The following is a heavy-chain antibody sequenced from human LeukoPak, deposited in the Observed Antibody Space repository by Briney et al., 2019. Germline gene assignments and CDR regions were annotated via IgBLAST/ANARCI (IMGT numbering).Heavy chain of an antibody. CDR1: GGSISSGGYY. CDR2: IYYSGST. CDR3: ARGPGRLGELSPNQKIDY. D-gene: IGHD3-16*02. Sequence: PSETLSLTCTVSGGSISSGGYYWSWIRQHPGKGLEWIGYIYYSGSTYYNPSLKSRVTISVDTSKNQFSLKLSSVTAADTAVYYCARGPGRLGELSPNQKIDYWGQGTLVTVSS. V-gene: IGHV4-31*03. J-gene: IGHJ4*02.